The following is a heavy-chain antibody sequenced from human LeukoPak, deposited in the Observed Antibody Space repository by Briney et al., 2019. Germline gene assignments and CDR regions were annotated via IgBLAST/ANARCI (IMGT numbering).Heavy chain of an antibody. Sequence: GGSLRLSCAVSGFTVSVYYMSWVRQAPGKGLEWVSLMCVDGGVYYADSVRGRFTISRDISSNTLYLEMSSLRAEGTARYYCARAPPYYYDSRGYHYERGNYHYGMDVWGQGTTVIVS. V-gene: IGHV3-53*01. CDR3: ARAPPYYYDSRGYHYERGNYHYGMDV. D-gene: IGHD3-22*01. J-gene: IGHJ6*02. CDR1: GFTVSVYY. CDR2: MCVDGGV.